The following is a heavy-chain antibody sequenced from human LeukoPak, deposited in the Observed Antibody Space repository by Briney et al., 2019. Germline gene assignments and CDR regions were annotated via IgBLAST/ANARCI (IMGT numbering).Heavy chain of an antibody. CDR3: ARRAGAYSHPYDY. Sequence: GGSLRLSCAASGFTFDDYAMHWVRQAPGKGLEWVSSISWNSAIIAYADSVKGRFTISRDNAKNSLYLQMNSLRAEDMALYYCARRAGAYSHPYDYWGQGTLVTVSS. D-gene: IGHD4/OR15-4a*01. J-gene: IGHJ4*02. CDR2: ISWNSAII. V-gene: IGHV3-9*03. CDR1: GFTFDDYA.